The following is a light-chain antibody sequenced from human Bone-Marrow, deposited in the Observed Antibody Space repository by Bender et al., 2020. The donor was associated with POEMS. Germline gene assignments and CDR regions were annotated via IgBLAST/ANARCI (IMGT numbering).Light chain of an antibody. CDR1: SSNIGAHA. J-gene: IGLJ3*02. Sequence: QSVLTQPPSASGTPGQRVTISCSGGSSNIGAHAVNWYQHLPGTAPKLLIYSSHRRPSEVPDRFSGSRSGTSASLAISGLESEEEADYCCAVWDDSLKGWVFGGGTKLAVL. V-gene: IGLV1-44*01. CDR3: AVWDDSLKGWV. CDR2: SSH.